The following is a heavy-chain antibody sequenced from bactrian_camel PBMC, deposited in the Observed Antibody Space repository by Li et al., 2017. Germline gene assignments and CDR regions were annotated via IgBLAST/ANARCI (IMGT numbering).Heavy chain of an antibody. CDR3: AADTSRNYCKFPEEVPTFAY. CDR1: ESPLRQSYC. J-gene: IGHJ4*01. Sequence: VQLVESGGGSVQAGGSLRLSCTFESPLRQSYCMGWFRQVPGKEREGIVSMSSDGSTNYVNSAKGRFTISKDNAKKTLYLQMNNLKPEDTAIWSCAADTSRNYCKFPEEVPTFAYRGRGTQVTVS. D-gene: IGHD1*01. CDR2: MSSDGST. V-gene: IGHV3S55*01.